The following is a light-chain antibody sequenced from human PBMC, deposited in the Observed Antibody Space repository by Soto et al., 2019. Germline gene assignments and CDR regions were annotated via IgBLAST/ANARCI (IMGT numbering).Light chain of an antibody. CDR3: ISYTGSSTYYV. V-gene: IGLV2-14*01. Sequence: QSVLTQPASVSGSPGQSITISCSGTSSDVGSYDHVAWYQQFPGKTPKLMIYEVSNRPSGVSSRFSGSKSGNTASLTISGLQAEDEADHYCISYTGSSTYYVFGSGTKVTV. CDR1: SSDVGSYDH. CDR2: EVS. J-gene: IGLJ1*01.